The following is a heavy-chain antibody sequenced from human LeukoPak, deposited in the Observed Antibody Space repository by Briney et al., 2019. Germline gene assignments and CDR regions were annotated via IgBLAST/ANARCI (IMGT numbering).Heavy chain of an antibody. D-gene: IGHD3-10*01. CDR1: GFTFSSYS. J-gene: IGHJ4*02. CDR2: ISSSSSYI. CDR3: ARETKDYGSGPFDY. Sequence: PGGSLRLSCAASGFTFSSYSMNWVRQAPGKGLEWVSSISSSSSYIYYADSVKGRFTISRGNAKNSLYLQMNSLRAEDTAVYYCARETKDYGSGPFDYWGQGTLVTVSS. V-gene: IGHV3-21*01.